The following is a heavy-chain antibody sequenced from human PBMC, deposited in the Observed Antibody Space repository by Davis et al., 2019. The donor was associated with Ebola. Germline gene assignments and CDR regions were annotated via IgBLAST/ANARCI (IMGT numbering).Heavy chain of an antibody. V-gene: IGHV3-7*03. CDR1: GFTFSNYD. Sequence: GESLKISCAASGFTFSNYDMHWVRQAPGKGLEWVANIKQDGSEKYYVDSVKGRFTISRDNAKNSLYLQMNSLRAEDTAVYYCARGVDRAFDIWGQGTMVTVSS. CDR2: IKQDGSEK. J-gene: IGHJ3*02. CDR3: ARGVDRAFDI.